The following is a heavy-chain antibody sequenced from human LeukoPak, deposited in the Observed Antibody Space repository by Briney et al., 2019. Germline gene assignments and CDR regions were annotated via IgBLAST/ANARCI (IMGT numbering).Heavy chain of an antibody. CDR2: IIPVFYTT. J-gene: IGHJ6*03. Sequence: SVKVSCKASGGTFSSYAFSWVRQAPGQGLEWMGGIIPVFYTTNYAQKFQGRVTMTTDESTSTAYMELSSLRSEDTAVYYCATGAQYGLWGVPYFYYMHVWGTGTTVTVSS. D-gene: IGHD3-10*01. V-gene: IGHV1-69*05. CDR3: ATGAQYGLWGVPYFYYMHV. CDR1: GGTFSSYA.